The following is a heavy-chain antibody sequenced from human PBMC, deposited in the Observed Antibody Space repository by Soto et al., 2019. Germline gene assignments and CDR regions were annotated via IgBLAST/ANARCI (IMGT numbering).Heavy chain of an antibody. V-gene: IGHV3-21*01. D-gene: IGHD5-12*01. CDR2: ISSSSSYI. Sequence: PGGSLRLSCAASGFTFSSYSMNWVRQAPGKGLEWVSSISSSSSYIYYADSVKGRFTISRDNAKNSLYLQMNSLRAEDTAVYYCARDAALPKYSGYAVYYYYGMDVWGQGTTVTVSS. J-gene: IGHJ6*02. CDR1: GFTFSSYS. CDR3: ARDAALPKYSGYAVYYYYGMDV.